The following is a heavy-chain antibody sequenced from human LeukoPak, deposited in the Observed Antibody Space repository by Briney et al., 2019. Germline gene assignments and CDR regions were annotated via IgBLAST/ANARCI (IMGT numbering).Heavy chain of an antibody. CDR3: AQDRRGYSGYHSQYSHYGMDV. CDR1: GFTFSSYA. CDR2: VSGAGGST. D-gene: IGHD5-12*01. V-gene: IGHV3-23*01. J-gene: IGHJ6*02. Sequence: GGSLRLSCAASGFTFSSYAMSWVRQAPGKGLEWVSTVSGAGGSTYYADSVKGRFTISRDSSKNTLYLQMNSLRAEDTAIYYCAQDRRGYSGYHSQYSHYGMDVWGQGTTVTVSS.